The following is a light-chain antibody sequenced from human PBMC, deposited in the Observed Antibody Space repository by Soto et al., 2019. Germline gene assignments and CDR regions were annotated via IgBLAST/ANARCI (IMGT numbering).Light chain of an antibody. V-gene: IGKV3-20*01. CDR3: QQYGSSPGT. CDR2: DTS. Sequence: EIVLTQSPGTLSLSPGERATLYCRASQSVRDSYLAWYQQKPGQAPSLLIYDTSTRATGFPDRFIGSGSGTDFALTITRVEPEDFAMYFCQQYGSSPGTFGQGTKVEIK. CDR1: QSVRDSY. J-gene: IGKJ1*01.